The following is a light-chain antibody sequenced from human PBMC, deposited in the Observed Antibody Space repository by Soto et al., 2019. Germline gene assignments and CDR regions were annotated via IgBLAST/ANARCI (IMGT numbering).Light chain of an antibody. V-gene: IGKV3-20*01. CDR3: QQYGRSPVT. Sequence: EIVLTQSPGTLSLSPGERATLSYRTSQSISSNYLAWYQQKPGQAPRLLIYDASNRATGIPARFSGSGSGTEFTLTISSLQSEDFAVYYCQQYGRSPVTFGQWTNVDI. CDR2: DAS. CDR1: QSISSNY. J-gene: IGKJ1*01.